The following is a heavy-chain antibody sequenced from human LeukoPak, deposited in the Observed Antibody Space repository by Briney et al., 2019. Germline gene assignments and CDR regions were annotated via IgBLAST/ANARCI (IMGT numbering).Heavy chain of an antibody. CDR2: ISSSSSYI. V-gene: IGHV3-21*01. J-gene: IGHJ4*02. Sequence: GGSLRLSCAASGFTFSSYSMNWVRQAPGKGLEWVSSISSSSSYIYYADSVKGRFTISRDNAKNSLYLQMNSLRAEDTAVYYCAREYSRQRGVDYWGQGTLVTVSS. CDR1: GFTFSSYS. CDR3: AREYSRQRGVDY. D-gene: IGHD6-13*01.